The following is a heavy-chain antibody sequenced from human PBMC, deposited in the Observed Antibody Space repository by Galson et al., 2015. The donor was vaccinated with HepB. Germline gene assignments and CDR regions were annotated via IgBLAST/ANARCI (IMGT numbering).Heavy chain of an antibody. CDR1: GFTFSDYY. D-gene: IGHD6-19*01. J-gene: IGHJ5*02. CDR3: ARGFSGWRNWFDP. V-gene: IGHV3-11*05. CDR2: ISSSSSYT. Sequence: SLRLSCAASGFTFSDYYMSWIRQAPGKGLEWVSYISSSSSYTNYADSVKGRFTISRDNAKNSLYLQMNSLRAEDTAVYYCARGFSGWRNWFDPWGQGTLVTVSS.